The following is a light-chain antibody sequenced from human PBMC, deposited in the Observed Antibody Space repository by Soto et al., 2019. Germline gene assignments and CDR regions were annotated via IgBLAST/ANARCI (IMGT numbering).Light chain of an antibody. Sequence: ETVLTQSPATLSLSPGERATLSCRASQSVSSTYLAWYQQKPGQAPRLLIYGASSRATGIPDRFSGSGSGTDFTLTINRLEPDDFAVYYCQHYGSSLPLTFGGGTKVDI. J-gene: IGKJ4*01. V-gene: IGKV3-20*01. CDR1: QSVSSTY. CDR3: QHYGSSLPLT. CDR2: GAS.